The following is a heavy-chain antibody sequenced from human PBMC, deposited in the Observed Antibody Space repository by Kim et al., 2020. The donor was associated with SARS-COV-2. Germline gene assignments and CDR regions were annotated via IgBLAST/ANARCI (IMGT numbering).Heavy chain of an antibody. J-gene: IGHJ3*02. Sequence: SETLSLTCAVYGGSFSGYYWSWIRQPPGKGLEWIGEINHSGSTNYNPSLKSRVTISVDTSKNQFSLKLSSVTAADTAVYYCARGPGLLLWFGELAEGAFDIWGQGTMVTVSS. CDR2: INHSGST. CDR1: GGSFSGYY. D-gene: IGHD3-10*01. CDR3: ARGPGLLLWFGELAEGAFDI. V-gene: IGHV4-34*01.